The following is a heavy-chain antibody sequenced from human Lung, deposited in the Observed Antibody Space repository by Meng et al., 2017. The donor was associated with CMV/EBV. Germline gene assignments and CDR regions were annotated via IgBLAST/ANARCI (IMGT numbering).Heavy chain of an antibody. D-gene: IGHD3/OR15-3a*01. Sequence: ASXXVSXKASGYTFTGYNIHWVRQAPGQGLEWMGWINPNTGDTNYAQKFQGRVTLTGDTSISTAYMELSRLKSDDTAVFFCARLVHTSLGTNYYYGMDVLGQGXTVTVSS. J-gene: IGHJ6*02. CDR3: ARLVHTSLGTNYYYGMDV. V-gene: IGHV1-2*02. CDR1: GYTFTGYN. CDR2: INPNTGDT.